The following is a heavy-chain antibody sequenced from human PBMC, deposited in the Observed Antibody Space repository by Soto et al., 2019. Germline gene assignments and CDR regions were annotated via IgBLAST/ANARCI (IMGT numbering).Heavy chain of an antibody. CDR3: AKDILPASGWYYFDY. CDR1: GFTSSSYA. CDR2: ISASGGST. V-gene: IGHV3-23*01. D-gene: IGHD6-19*01. Sequence: GGSLRLSCAASGFTSSSYAMSWVRQAPGKGLEWVSAISASGGSTYFADSVKGRFTISRDISKNTLFLQMNSLRAEDTAVYYCAKDILPASGWYYFDYWGQGTLVTV. J-gene: IGHJ4*02.